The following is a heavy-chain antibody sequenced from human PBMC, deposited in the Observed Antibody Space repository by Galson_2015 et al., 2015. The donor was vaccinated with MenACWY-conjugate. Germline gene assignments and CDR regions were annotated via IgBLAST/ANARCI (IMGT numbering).Heavy chain of an antibody. V-gene: IGHV3-23*01. J-gene: IGHJ4*01. Sequence: SLRLSCAASGFTFSNSLMSWVRQAPGKGLEWVAPIKTDAVTKVYADSVRGRFSISRDNSRKSVSLQMDRVTAEDTAVYYCAFSTGFDFWGHGTLVAVSS. CDR1: GFTFSNSL. CDR3: AFSTGFDF. CDR2: IKTDAVTK.